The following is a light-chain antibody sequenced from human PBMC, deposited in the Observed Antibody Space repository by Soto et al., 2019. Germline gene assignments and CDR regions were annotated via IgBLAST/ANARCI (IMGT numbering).Light chain of an antibody. V-gene: IGKV1-9*01. CDR2: SAS. J-gene: IGKJ4*01. Sequence: DIQLTQSPSVLSASVGDTVTITCRASQALSNYLAWYQQKPGKAPDLLIYSASTLQSGVPSRFNGSGSETEFSLTIRALQPEDFATYYCQQLSRYPLTFGGGTKVDI. CDR3: QQLSRYPLT. CDR1: QALSNY.